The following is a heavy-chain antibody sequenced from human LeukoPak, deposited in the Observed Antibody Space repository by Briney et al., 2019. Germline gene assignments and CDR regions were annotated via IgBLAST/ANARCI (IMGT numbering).Heavy chain of an antibody. Sequence: SETLSLTCTVSGGSISSYYWSWIRQPPGKGLEWIGYIYYSGSTNYNPSLKSRVTISVDTSKNQFSLKLSSVTAADTAVYYCAGDGWYFDLWGRGTLVTVSS. V-gene: IGHV4-59*01. CDR1: GGSISSYY. CDR3: AGDGWYFDL. J-gene: IGHJ2*01. CDR2: IYYSGST.